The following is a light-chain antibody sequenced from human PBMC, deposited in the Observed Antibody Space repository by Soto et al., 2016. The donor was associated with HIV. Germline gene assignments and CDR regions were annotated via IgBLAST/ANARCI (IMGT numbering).Light chain of an antibody. V-gene: IGKV1-8*01. J-gene: IGKJ1*01. CDR3: HQYHVNPRT. CDR1: QAISSH. Sequence: AIRMTQSPSSLSASTGDRVTITCRASQAISSHLAWYQQKPGIPPRLVIYEASTLQNGVPSRFNGSGSGTDFTLTISCLQSEDFATYYCHQYHVNPRTFGQGTKVEIK. CDR2: EAS.